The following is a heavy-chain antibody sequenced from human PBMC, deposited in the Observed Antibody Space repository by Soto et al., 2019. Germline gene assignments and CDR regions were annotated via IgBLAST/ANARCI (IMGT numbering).Heavy chain of an antibody. D-gene: IGHD2-2*01. J-gene: IGHJ6*02. CDR3: ASLGYCSSTSCYPPYYGMDV. Sequence: SETLSLTCTVSGGSVSDGGFSWCWIRQHPGKGLEWIGYIYNSGDADYNPSLKSRVTISIDTSKNQFSLKLSSVTAADTAVYYCASLGYCSSTSCYPPYYGMDVWGQGNTVTVSS. V-gene: IGHV4-31*03. CDR1: GGSVSDGGFS. CDR2: IYNSGDA.